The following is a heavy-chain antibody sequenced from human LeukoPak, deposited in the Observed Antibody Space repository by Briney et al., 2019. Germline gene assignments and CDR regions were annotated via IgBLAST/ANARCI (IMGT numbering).Heavy chain of an antibody. CDR2: IGSSGDIT. Sequence: GGSLRLSCAASGFSFSSYAMSWVRQAPGMGLEWVSSIGSSGDITYYADSVKGRFTISRDNSKNTLYLQMNSLRAEDTAVYYCARDIDNGDYVVYWGQGTLVTVSS. CDR3: ARDIDNGDYVVY. CDR1: GFSFSSYA. V-gene: IGHV3-23*01. J-gene: IGHJ4*02. D-gene: IGHD4-17*01.